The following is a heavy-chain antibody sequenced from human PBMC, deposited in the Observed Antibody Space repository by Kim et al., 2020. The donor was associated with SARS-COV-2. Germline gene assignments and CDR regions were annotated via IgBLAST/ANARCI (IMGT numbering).Heavy chain of an antibody. CDR2: ISAYNGNT. CDR3: ANTHYSNYHLDY. J-gene: IGHJ4*02. CDR1: GYTFTSYG. Sequence: ASVKVSCKASGYTFTSYGISWVRQAPGQGLEWMGWISAYNGNTNYAQKLQGRVTMTTDTSTSTAYMELRSLRSDDTAVYYCANTHYSNYHLDYWGQGTLVTVSS. D-gene: IGHD4-4*01. V-gene: IGHV1-18*04.